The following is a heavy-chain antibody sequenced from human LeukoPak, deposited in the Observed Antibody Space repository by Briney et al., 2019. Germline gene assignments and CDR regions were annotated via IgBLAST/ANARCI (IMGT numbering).Heavy chain of an antibody. D-gene: IGHD6-13*01. V-gene: IGHV1-46*01. Sequence: VASVKVSCKASGYTFTSYWIQWVRQAPGQGLEWMGLINPDGGSAACAHRFQGRVIMTRDTSTSTAYMDLSSLRPEDTAVYHCARAPRNSSTMLDFWGQGTLVTISS. CDR2: INPDGGSA. CDR3: ARAPRNSSTMLDF. J-gene: IGHJ4*02. CDR1: GYTFTSYW.